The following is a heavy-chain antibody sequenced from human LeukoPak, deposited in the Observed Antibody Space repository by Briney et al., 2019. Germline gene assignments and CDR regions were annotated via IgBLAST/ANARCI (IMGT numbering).Heavy chain of an antibody. Sequence: SETLSLTCAVSGYSISSGYYWGWIRQPPGKGLEWIGSIYHSGSTYYNPSLKSRVTISVDTSKNQFSLKLSSVTAADTAVYYCARVSSGYDPSFDYWGQGTLVTVSS. J-gene: IGHJ4*02. V-gene: IGHV4-38-2*01. CDR1: GYSISSGYY. D-gene: IGHD5-12*01. CDR2: IYHSGST. CDR3: ARVSSGYDPSFDY.